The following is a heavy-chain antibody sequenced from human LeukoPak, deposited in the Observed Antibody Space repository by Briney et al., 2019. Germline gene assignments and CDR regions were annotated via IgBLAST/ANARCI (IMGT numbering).Heavy chain of an antibody. D-gene: IGHD5-18*01. CDR1: GFTFSASG. J-gene: IGHJ2*01. CDR3: ASGIQPRLSWFFDL. Sequence: GGSLRLSCAVSGFTFSASGMHWVRQAPGKGLEWLSYISNDNTVIHYADSVKARFTISKDNVKSSVFLQMNSLRADDTAVYYCASGIQPRLSWFFDLWGRGTLVTVSS. V-gene: IGHV3-48*01. CDR2: ISNDNTVI.